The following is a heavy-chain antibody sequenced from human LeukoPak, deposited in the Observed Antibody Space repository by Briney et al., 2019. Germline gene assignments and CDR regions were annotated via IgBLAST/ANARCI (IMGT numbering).Heavy chain of an antibody. J-gene: IGHJ4*02. CDR3: ARVGYSSSWYISY. Sequence: PSETLSLTYTVSGGSISSYYWSWIRQPPGKGLEWIGYIYYSGSTNYNPSLKSRVTISVDTSKNQFSLKLSSVTAADTAVYYCARVGYSSSWYISYRGQGTLVTVSS. CDR2: IYYSGST. CDR1: GGSISSYY. D-gene: IGHD6-13*01. V-gene: IGHV4-59*01.